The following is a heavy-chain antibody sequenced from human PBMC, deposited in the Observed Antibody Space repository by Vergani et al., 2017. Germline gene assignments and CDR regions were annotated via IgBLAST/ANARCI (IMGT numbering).Heavy chain of an antibody. J-gene: IGHJ4*02. D-gene: IGHD3-16*02. V-gene: IGHV4-39*01. Sequence: QLQLQESGPGLVKPSETLSLTCTVSGGSISSSSYYWGWIRQPPGKGLEWIGSIYYSGSTYYNPSLKSRVTISIDTSKNQFSLKLSSVTAADTAVYYCAVGWEGSYRYLFDDWGQGTLVTVSS. CDR3: AVGWEGSYRYLFDD. CDR1: GGSISSSSYY. CDR2: IYYSGST.